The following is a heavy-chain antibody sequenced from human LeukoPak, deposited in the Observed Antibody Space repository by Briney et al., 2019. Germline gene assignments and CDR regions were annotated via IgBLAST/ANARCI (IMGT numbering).Heavy chain of an antibody. CDR3: ARDRYSSGSYYYYGMDV. Sequence: ASVKVSCKASGYTFTSYSISWVRQAPGQGLEWMGWISAYNGNTNYAQKLQGRVTMTTDTSTSTPYMELRSLRSDDTAVYYCARDRYSSGSYYYYGMDVWGQGTTVTVSS. V-gene: IGHV1-18*01. J-gene: IGHJ6*02. D-gene: IGHD6-19*01. CDR2: ISAYNGNT. CDR1: GYTFTSYS.